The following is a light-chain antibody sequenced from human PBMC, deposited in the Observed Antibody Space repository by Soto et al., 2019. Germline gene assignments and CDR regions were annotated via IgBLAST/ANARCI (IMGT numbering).Light chain of an antibody. CDR2: DVS. J-gene: IGLJ1*01. Sequence: QSALTQPASVSGSPGQSITISCTGTSSDVGGYNYVSWYQQHPGKAPKLMIYDVSKRPSGISTRFSGSKSGNTASLTISGLQAEDEADYYCSSYTSSSTYVFGTGTKLTVL. CDR3: SSYTSSSTYV. V-gene: IGLV2-14*01. CDR1: SSDVGGYNY.